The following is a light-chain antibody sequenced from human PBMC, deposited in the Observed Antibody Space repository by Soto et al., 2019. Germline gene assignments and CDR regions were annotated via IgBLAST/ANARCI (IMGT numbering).Light chain of an antibody. Sequence: QSALTQPASVSGSPGQSITISCTGTSSDVGSYNLVSWYQQHPGKAPKLIIYEVSERPSGVSHRFSGSKSGNTASLTISGLQAEDEADYYCCSYATPRLFGGGTTVTVL. CDR1: SSDVGSYNL. J-gene: IGLJ2*01. V-gene: IGLV2-23*02. CDR2: EVS. CDR3: CSYATPRL.